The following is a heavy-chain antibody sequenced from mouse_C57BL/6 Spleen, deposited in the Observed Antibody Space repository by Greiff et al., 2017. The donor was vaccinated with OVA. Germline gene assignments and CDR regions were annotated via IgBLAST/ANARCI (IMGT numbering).Heavy chain of an antibody. CDR3: ARRGHYYGSSYPFAY. V-gene: IGHV5-6*02. D-gene: IGHD1-1*01. CDR2: ISSGGSYT. J-gene: IGHJ3*01. CDR1: GFTFSSYG. Sequence: EVKLVESGGDLVKPGGSLTLSCAASGFTFSSYGMSWVRQTPDKRLEWVATISSGGSYTYYPDSVKGRFTISRDNAKNTLYLQMSSLKSEDTAMYYCARRGHYYGSSYPFAYWGQGTLVTVSA.